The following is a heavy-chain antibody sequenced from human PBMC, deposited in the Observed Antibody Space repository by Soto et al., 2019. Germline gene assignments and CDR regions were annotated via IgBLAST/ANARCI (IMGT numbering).Heavy chain of an antibody. V-gene: IGHV1-18*01. Sequence: GASVKLSCKASGYSFTSYGISWVRQAPGQGLEWMGWISAYNGNTNYAQKLQGRVTMTTDTSTSTAYMELRSLRSDDTAVYYCARVRDYYDSSGYYVDYWGQGTLVTVSS. J-gene: IGHJ4*02. D-gene: IGHD3-22*01. CDR2: ISAYNGNT. CDR3: ARVRDYYDSSGYYVDY. CDR1: GYSFTSYG.